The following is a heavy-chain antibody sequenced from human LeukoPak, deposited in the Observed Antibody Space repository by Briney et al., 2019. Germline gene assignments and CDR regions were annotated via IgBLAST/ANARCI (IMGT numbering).Heavy chain of an antibody. CDR2: ISAYNGNT. Sequence: ASVKVSCKASGYTFTSYGISWVRQAPGQGLEWMGWISAYNGNTNYAQKLQGRVTMTTDTSTSTAYMELRSLRSDDTAVYYCARLPARYGSGSRYYYGMDVWGQGTTITVSS. D-gene: IGHD3-10*01. V-gene: IGHV1-18*01. J-gene: IGHJ6*02. CDR1: GYTFTSYG. CDR3: ARLPARYGSGSRYYYGMDV.